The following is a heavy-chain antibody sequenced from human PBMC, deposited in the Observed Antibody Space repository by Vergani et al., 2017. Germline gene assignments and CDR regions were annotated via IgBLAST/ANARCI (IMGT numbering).Heavy chain of an antibody. CDR3: ARSRGDTIFGVVIVNYYYGMDV. V-gene: IGHV4-59*01. J-gene: IGHJ6*02. CDR2: IYYSGST. D-gene: IGHD3-3*01. Sequence: QVQLQESGPGLVKPSETLSLTCTVSGGSISSYYWSWIRQPAGKGLEWIGYIYYSGSTNYNPSLKSRVTISVDTSKNQFSLKLSSVTAADTAVYYCARSRGDTIFGVVIVNYYYGMDVWGQGTTVTVSS. CDR1: GGSISSYY.